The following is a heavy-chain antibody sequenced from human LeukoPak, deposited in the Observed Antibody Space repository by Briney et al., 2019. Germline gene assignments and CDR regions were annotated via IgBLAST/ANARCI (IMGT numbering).Heavy chain of an antibody. V-gene: IGHV4-61*09. CDR2: IHASGNT. CDR1: GASISSGSYC. J-gene: IGHJ4*02. CDR3: ARAVKGIAVAGTCFDY. D-gene: IGHD6-19*01. Sequence: PSETLSLTCTVSGASISSGSYCWSWIRQPAGKGLEWIGHIHASGNTNYNPSLKSRVTISVDTSKNQFSLKLSSVTAADTAVYYCARAVKGIAVAGTCFDYWGQGTLVTVSS.